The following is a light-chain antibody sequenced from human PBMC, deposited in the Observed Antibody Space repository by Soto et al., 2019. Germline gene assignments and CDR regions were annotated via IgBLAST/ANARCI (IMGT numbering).Light chain of an antibody. CDR2: GAS. V-gene: IGKV3-15*01. J-gene: IGKJ1*01. Sequence: EIVLTQSPGTLSLSPGERATLSCRASQSVSSNLAWYQQKLGQAPRLLIYGASTRATSFPARFSGSGSGTDFTLTISSLQSEDFAVYYCQQYNNWPWTFGQGTKVDI. CDR1: QSVSSN. CDR3: QQYNNWPWT.